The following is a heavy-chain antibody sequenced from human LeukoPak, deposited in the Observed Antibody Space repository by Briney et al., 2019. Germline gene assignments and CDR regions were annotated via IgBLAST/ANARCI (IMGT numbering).Heavy chain of an antibody. CDR2: INTNTGNP. CDR1: GYTFTTYA. V-gene: IGHV7-4-1*02. CDR3: AREMAKLPDY. Sequence: ASVKVSCKASGYTFTTYAINWVRQAPGQGLEWMGWINTNTGNPTYAQGFTGRFAFSLDTSVSTAYLQISSLKAEDTAVYYCAREMAKLPDYWGQGTLVTVSS. D-gene: IGHD1-7*01. J-gene: IGHJ4*02.